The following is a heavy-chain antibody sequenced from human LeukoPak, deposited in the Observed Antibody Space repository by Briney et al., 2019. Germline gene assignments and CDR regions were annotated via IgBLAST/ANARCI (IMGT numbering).Heavy chain of an antibody. Sequence: SETLSLTCSVSGGSISSNGYYWGWIRQPPGKGLEWIGSIYYSGSTYYNPSLKSRVTISVDTSKNQFSLKLSSVTAADTAMYYCASVRYYDSCCDYWGQGTLVTVSS. V-gene: IGHV4-39*07. CDR2: IYYSGST. J-gene: IGHJ4*02. D-gene: IGHD3-22*01. CDR3: ASVRYYDSCCDY. CDR1: GGSISSNGYY.